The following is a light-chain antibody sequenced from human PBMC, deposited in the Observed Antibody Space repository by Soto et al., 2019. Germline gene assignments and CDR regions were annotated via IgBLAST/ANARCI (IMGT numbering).Light chain of an antibody. J-gene: IGKJ5*01. CDR1: QSISSY. Sequence: DLQMTQSPSSLSASVGDRVTITCRASQSISSYLNWYQQKPGKAPKLLIYAASSLQSGVPSRFSGSESGTDFTLTISSLQPEDFATYYCQQSYSTPITFGQGTRLEIK. CDR2: AAS. V-gene: IGKV1-39*01. CDR3: QQSYSTPIT.